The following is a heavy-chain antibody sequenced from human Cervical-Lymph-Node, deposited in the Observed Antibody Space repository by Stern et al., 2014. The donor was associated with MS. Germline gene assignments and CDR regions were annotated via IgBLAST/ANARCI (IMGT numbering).Heavy chain of an antibody. V-gene: IGHV3-33*01. D-gene: IGHD4-23*01. Sequence: VQLLESGGGVVQPGRSLRLSCAASGFTFSSSGMHWVRQAPGKGLERLPIIWYDGSNTYYADSVKGRFTISRDNSKNTLYLQMNSLRAEDTAVYYCAREGGNTAEYFQHWGQGTLVTVSS. CDR3: AREGGNTAEYFQH. CDR1: GFTFSSSG. J-gene: IGHJ1*01. CDR2: IWYDGSNT.